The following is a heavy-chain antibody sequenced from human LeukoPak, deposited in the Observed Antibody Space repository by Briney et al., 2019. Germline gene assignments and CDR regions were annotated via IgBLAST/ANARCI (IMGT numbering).Heavy chain of an antibody. CDR3: ARDLAVPGSWYFDL. J-gene: IGHJ2*01. CDR1: GGSISSYY. Sequence: SETLSLTCIVSGGSISSYYWNWTRQPPGKGLEWIGYIYYSGSTRYNPSLMSRVTISVDTSKNQFSLKLSSVTAADTAVYYCARDLAVPGSWYFDLWGRGTLVTVSS. V-gene: IGHV4-59*01. D-gene: IGHD6-19*01. CDR2: IYYSGST.